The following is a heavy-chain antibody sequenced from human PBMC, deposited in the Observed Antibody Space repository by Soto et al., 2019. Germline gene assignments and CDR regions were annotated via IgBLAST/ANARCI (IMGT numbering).Heavy chain of an antibody. J-gene: IGHJ4*02. D-gene: IGHD6-19*01. CDR3: ARDTAVADYYFEY. CDR2: IIPIFGTA. CDR1: GGTFSSYA. V-gene: IGHV1-69*13. Sequence: SVKISCKASGGTFSSYAISWVRQAPGQGLEWMGGIIPIFGTANYVQKFQGRVTITADESTSTAYMELSRLRSDDTAVYYCARDTAVADYYFEYWGKGTLVTVSS.